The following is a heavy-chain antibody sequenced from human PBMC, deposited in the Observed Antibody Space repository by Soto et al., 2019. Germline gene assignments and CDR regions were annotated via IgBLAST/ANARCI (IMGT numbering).Heavy chain of an antibody. CDR3: ATDIAETWRLNS. Sequence: PGGSLRLSCAASGFSFSGKTMHWVRQAPGKGLEWVALVSPDGRQTYYADSVKGRFTVSRDNSKNTAYLQMSSLRAEDTSLYLCATDIAETWRLNSWGQGTVVTVSS. CDR1: GFSFSGKT. V-gene: IGHV3-30*04. D-gene: IGHD5-12*01. CDR2: VSPDGRQT. J-gene: IGHJ5*02.